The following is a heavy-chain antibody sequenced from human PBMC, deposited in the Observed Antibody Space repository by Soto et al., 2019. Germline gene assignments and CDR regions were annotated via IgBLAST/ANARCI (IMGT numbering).Heavy chain of an antibody. J-gene: IGHJ4*02. V-gene: IGHV3-9*01. CDR1: GFTFDDYA. CDR3: AKIRVEGGFDY. CDR2: ISWNSGSI. Sequence: EVQLVESGGGLVQPGRSLRLSCAAPGFTFDDYAMHWVRQAPGKGLEWVSGISWNSGSIGYADSVKGRFTISRDNAKNSLYLQMNSLRAEDTALYYCAKIRVEGGFDYWGQGTLVTVSS. D-gene: IGHD1-1*01.